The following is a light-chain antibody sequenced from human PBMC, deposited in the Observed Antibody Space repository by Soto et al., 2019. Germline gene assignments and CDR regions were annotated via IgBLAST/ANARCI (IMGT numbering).Light chain of an antibody. CDR3: AAWDDSLSGRYV. V-gene: IGLV1-44*01. CDR2: SNN. Sequence: QSALTQPPSASGTPGQRVTISCSGSSSNIGSNTVNWYQQLPGTAPKLLIYSNNERPSGVPDRFSGSKSGTSASLAISGLRSEDEADYYCAAWDDSLSGRYVFGTGTKVTVL. CDR1: SSNIGSNT. J-gene: IGLJ1*01.